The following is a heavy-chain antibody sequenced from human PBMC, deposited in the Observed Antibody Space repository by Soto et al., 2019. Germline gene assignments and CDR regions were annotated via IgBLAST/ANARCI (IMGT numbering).Heavy chain of an antibody. Sequence: GESLKISCKASGYSFTSYWIGRVRPTPGKGLEWMGIILPDDADIRYSPSFEGHVTISADRSPNTAVLHLRSPEASETATYFCAGQGFSKPYCYASDVWGQGTTVTVSS. V-gene: IGHV5-51*01. D-gene: IGHD2-21*01. J-gene: IGHJ6*02. CDR2: ILPDDADI. CDR3: AGQGFSKPYCYASDV. CDR1: GYSFTSYW.